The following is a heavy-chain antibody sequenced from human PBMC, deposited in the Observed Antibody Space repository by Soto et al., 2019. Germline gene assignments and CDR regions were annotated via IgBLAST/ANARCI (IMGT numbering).Heavy chain of an antibody. V-gene: IGHV4-39*01. J-gene: IGHJ3*02. CDR1: GGSISSSSYY. Sequence: SETMSVTCTVSGGSISSSSYYWGWIRKPPGKGLEWIGSIYYSASTYYNPSLKSRVTISVDTSKNQFSLKLSSVTAADTAVYYCARREMATIPPAAFDIWGQGTMVTVSS. D-gene: IGHD5-12*01. CDR2: IYYSAST. CDR3: ARREMATIPPAAFDI.